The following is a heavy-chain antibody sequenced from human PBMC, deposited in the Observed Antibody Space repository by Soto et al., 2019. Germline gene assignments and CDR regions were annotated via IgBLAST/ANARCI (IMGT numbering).Heavy chain of an antibody. CDR3: AARSPDFWSGYPDYYYYYGMDV. V-gene: IGHV4-4*02. Sequence: SETLSLTCAVSGGSISSSNWWSWVRQPPGKGLEWIGEIYHSGSTNYNPSLKSRVTISVDKSKNHFSLKLSSVTAAETAVYYCAARSPDFWSGYPDYYYYYGMDVWGQGTTVT. D-gene: IGHD3-3*01. CDR1: GGSISSSNW. J-gene: IGHJ6*02. CDR2: IYHSGST.